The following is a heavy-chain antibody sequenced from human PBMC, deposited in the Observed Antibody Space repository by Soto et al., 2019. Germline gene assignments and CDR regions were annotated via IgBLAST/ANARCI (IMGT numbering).Heavy chain of an antibody. J-gene: IGHJ4*02. V-gene: IGHV3-23*01. CDR1: GFTCSSCA. D-gene: IGHD3-22*01. Sequence: EVQLLESGGGLVQPGGSLRLSCAASGFTCSSCAMGWVRQAPGKGLEWVSGISGNGGSTYYADSVKGRFTISRDTSKNTLYMQMDRLGAEDTAIYYCAKVVGDGNDYYDCGGQGTLVTVAS. CDR3: AKVVGDGNDYYDC. CDR2: ISGNGGST.